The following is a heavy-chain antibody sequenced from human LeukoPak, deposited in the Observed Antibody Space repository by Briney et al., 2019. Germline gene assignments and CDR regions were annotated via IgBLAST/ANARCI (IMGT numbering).Heavy chain of an antibody. V-gene: IGHV4-39*07. Sequence: SETLSLTCTVSGGSISSSSYYWGWIRQPPGKGLEWIGSIYYSGSTYYNPSLKSRVTISVDTSKNQFSLKLSSVTAADTAVYYCARGKSSSWYYFDYWGQGTLVTVSS. CDR1: GGSISSSSYY. J-gene: IGHJ4*02. D-gene: IGHD6-13*01. CDR2: IYYSGST. CDR3: ARGKSSSWYYFDY.